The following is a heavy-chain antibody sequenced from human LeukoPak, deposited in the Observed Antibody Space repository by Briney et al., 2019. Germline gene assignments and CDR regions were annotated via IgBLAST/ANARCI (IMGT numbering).Heavy chain of an antibody. Sequence: GGSLRLSCAASGFTFSSYGMHWVRQAPGKGLERVATINQDESGKYYVDSVKGRITISRDNAKNSLYLQMNGLRAKDTAVYHCARKLYYYDSSPAGWFDPWGQGTVVTVS. D-gene: IGHD3-22*01. V-gene: IGHV3-7*01. CDR1: GFTFSSYG. CDR3: ARKLYYYDSSPAGWFDP. CDR2: INQDESGK. J-gene: IGHJ5*02.